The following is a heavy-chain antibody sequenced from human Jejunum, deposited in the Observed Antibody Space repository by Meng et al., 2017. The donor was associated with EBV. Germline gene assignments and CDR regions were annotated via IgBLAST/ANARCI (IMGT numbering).Heavy chain of an antibody. V-gene: IGHV3-74*01. Sequence: GKRVWCGGGVVQPGGSLRLSCAASGFRFSNYWMPWVRQVPGKGLVWVSRINNDGSDTIYADSVKGRFTTSRDNAKNTLYLQMNSLRIEDTAVYFCARDKPHNWFDPWGQGTLVTVSS. CDR3: ARDKPHNWFDP. J-gene: IGHJ5*02. CDR2: INNDGSDT. CDR1: GFRFSNYW.